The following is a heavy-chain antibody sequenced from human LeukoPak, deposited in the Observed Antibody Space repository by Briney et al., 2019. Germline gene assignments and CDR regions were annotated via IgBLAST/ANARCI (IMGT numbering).Heavy chain of an antibody. J-gene: IGHJ5*02. V-gene: IGHV4-4*07. Sequence: SETLSLTCTVSGGSISSYFWSWIRQPAGKGLEWIGRIYTSGSTNYNPSPKSRVTMSVDTSKNQFSLKLSSVTAADTAVYYCARHYRDGTYNWFDPWGQGTLVTVSS. CDR1: GGSISSYF. CDR2: IYTSGST. D-gene: IGHD5-24*01. CDR3: ARHYRDGTYNWFDP.